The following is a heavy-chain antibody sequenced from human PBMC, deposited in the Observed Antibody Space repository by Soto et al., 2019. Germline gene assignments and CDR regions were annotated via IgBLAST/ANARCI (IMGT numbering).Heavy chain of an antibody. CDR3: AKEGALSGWTYGDC. Sequence: QVQLVESGGGVVQPGRSLRLSCAASGFIFSNYGMHWVRQAPGKGLEWVAVISYDGNEKHYADSVKGRFTISRDNSKDTLCLQINSLRAEDTAVYYCAKEGALSGWTYGDCWGQGTLVTVSS. CDR2: ISYDGNEK. CDR1: GFIFSNYG. J-gene: IGHJ4*02. V-gene: IGHV3-30*18. D-gene: IGHD6-19*01.